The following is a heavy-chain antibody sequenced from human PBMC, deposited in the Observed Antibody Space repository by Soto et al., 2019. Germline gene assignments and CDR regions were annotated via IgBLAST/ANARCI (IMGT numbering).Heavy chain of an antibody. CDR2: ISAYNGNT. D-gene: IGHD3-22*01. Sequence: ASVKVSCKASGYTFTSYGISWVRQAPGQGLEWMGWISAYNGNTNYAQKLQGRVTMTTDTSTSTAYMELRSLRSDDTAVYYCARDPVDYFDSSGTNLDNLFDFWGQGSLVTGSS. V-gene: IGHV1-18*01. J-gene: IGHJ5*01. CDR1: GYTFTSYG. CDR3: ARDPVDYFDSSGTNLDNLFDF.